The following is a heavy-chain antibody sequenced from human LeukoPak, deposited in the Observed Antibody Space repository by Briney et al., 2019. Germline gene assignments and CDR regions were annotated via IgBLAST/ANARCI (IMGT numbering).Heavy chain of an antibody. D-gene: IGHD6-13*01. CDR1: GYTFTSYY. CDR2: INPSGGST. CDR3: AREQAAAGHFDY. Sequence: ASVKVSCKASGYTFTSYYMHWVRQAPGQGLEWMGIINPSGGSTSYAQKFQGRVTMTRDMSTSTVYMELSSLRSEDTAVYYCAREQAAAGHFDYWGQGTLVTVSS. J-gene: IGHJ4*02. V-gene: IGHV1-46*01.